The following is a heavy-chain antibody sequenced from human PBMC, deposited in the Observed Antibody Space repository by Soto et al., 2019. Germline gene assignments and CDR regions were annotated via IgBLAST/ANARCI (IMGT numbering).Heavy chain of an antibody. V-gene: IGHV4-59*01. D-gene: IGHD3-10*01. CDR2: IYYNGNT. CDR1: GASFSSYY. CDR3: AGALITMVRGVVINGFDP. Sequence: SETLSLTCSVSGASFSSYYWSWIRQPPGKGLEWIGYIYYNGNTDYNPSLKSRVTMSVDTSKNQFFLKLTSVTAADTAVYYCAGALITMVRGVVINGFDPWGQGTLVTVSS. J-gene: IGHJ5*02.